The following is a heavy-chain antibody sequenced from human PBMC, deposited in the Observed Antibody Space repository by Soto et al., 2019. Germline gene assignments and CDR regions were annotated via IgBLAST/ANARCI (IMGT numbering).Heavy chain of an antibody. V-gene: IGHV3-23*01. J-gene: IGHJ4*02. CDR1: GFTFSLYP. CDR3: ARRV. Sequence: EVKVLESGGGLVQPGGSLRLSCATSGFTFSLYPMNWVRQAPGKGLEWVSGISAGGDSTYYADSVKGRFTIFRDNSKNSVSLQMNSLRVEATAVYYCARRVWGQGTLVTVSS. CDR2: ISAGGDST.